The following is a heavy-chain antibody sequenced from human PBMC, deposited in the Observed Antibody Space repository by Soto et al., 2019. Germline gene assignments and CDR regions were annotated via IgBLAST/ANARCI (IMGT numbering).Heavy chain of an antibody. CDR2: IYYSGST. CDR1: GGSISSYY. D-gene: IGHD3-9*01. Sequence: SETLSLTCTVSGGSISSYYWSWIRQPPGKGLEWIGYIYYSGSTNYNPSLKSRVTISVDTSKNQFSLKLSSVTAADTAVYYCARLTYYDILTGYLNYYFDYWGQGTLVTVSS. J-gene: IGHJ4*02. V-gene: IGHV4-59*01. CDR3: ARLTYYDILTGYLNYYFDY.